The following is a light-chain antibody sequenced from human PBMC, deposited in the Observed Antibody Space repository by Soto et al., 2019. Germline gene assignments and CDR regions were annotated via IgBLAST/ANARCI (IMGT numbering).Light chain of an antibody. CDR2: DVS. J-gene: IGLJ1*01. Sequence: QLVLTQPASVSGSPGQSITISCTGTSSDVGYYNYVSWYQQHPGKAPKLMIYDVSNRPSGVSYRFSGSKSGNTASLTISGLQAEDEADYYCSSYTTSSTYVFGTGTKLTVL. V-gene: IGLV2-14*01. CDR1: SSDVGYYNY. CDR3: SSYTTSSTYV.